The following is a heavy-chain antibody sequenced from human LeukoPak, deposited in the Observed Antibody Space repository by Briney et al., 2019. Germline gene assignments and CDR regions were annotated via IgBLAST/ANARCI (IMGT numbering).Heavy chain of an antibody. V-gene: IGHV3-30*18. D-gene: IGHD1-14*01. CDR3: AKARDHGGDY. CDR2: ISYDGSNK. Sequence: GRSLRLSCAASGFTFSSYGMHWVRQAPGKGLEWVAVISYDGSNKYYADSVKGRFTISRDNSKNTLYLQMNSLRAEDTAVYYCAKARDHGGDYWGQGTLVTVSS. J-gene: IGHJ4*02. CDR1: GFTFSSYG.